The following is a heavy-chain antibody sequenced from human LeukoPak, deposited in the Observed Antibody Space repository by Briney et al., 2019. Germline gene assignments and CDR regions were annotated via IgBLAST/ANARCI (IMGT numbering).Heavy chain of an antibody. V-gene: IGHV1-2*02. D-gene: IGHD1-26*01. Sequence: ASVKVSCKASGYTFTSYYMHWVRQAPGQGLEWMGWINPNSGGTNYAQKFQGRVTMTRDTSISTAYMELSRLRSDDTAVYYCARDEGSGSYYSGNYYFDYWGQGTLVTVSS. CDR3: ARDEGSGSYYSGNYYFDY. J-gene: IGHJ4*02. CDR2: INPNSGGT. CDR1: GYTFTSYY.